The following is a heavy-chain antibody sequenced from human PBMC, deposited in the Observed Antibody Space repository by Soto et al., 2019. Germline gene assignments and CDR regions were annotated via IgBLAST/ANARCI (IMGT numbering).Heavy chain of an antibody. D-gene: IGHD1-26*01. CDR3: AKGLYSGSYSSQGT. CDR1: GGTFSSYA. J-gene: IGHJ5*02. Sequence: SVKVSCKASGGTFSSYAISWVRQAPGQGLEWMGGIIPIFGTANYAQKFQGRVTITADKSTSTAYMELSSLRAEDAAVYYCAKGLYSGSYSSQGTWGQGTLVTVSS. V-gene: IGHV1-69*06. CDR2: IIPIFGTA.